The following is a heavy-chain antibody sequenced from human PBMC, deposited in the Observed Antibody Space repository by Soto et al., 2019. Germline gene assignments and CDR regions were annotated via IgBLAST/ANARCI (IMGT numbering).Heavy chain of an antibody. CDR1: GGTFSSYA. CDR3: ARDVVGATTYYGYFDY. CDR2: IIPIFGTA. Sequence: QVQLVQSGAEVKKPGSSVKVSCKASGGTFSSYAISWVRQAPGQGLEWMGGIIPIFGTANYAQKFQGRATITADESTSTAYMEVSSLRSEDTAVYYCARDVVGATTYYGYFDYWGQGTLVTVSS. D-gene: IGHD1-26*01. J-gene: IGHJ4*02. V-gene: IGHV1-69*01.